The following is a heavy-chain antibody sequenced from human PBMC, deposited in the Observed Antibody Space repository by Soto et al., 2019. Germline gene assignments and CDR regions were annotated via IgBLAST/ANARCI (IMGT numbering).Heavy chain of an antibody. Sequence: GGSLRLSCAASGFTFSDYYMSWVRQAAGKGLEWVSYISSSSSYTNYADSVKGRFTISRDNAKNSLYLQMNSLRAEDTAVFYCAKAASSSSDYYYYYGMDVWGQGTTVTVSS. CDR3: AKAASSSSDYYYYYGMDV. V-gene: IGHV3-11*06. CDR2: ISSSSSYT. J-gene: IGHJ6*02. D-gene: IGHD6-6*01. CDR1: GFTFSDYY.